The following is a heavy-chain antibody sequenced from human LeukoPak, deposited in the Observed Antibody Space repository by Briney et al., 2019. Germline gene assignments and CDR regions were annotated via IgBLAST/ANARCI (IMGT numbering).Heavy chain of an antibody. V-gene: IGHV3-7*01. CDR1: GFTFSDYW. CDR2: IKQDGSEK. D-gene: IGHD3-22*01. Sequence: GGSLRLSSAASGFTFSDYWMTWVRQAPGKGLEWVANIKQDGSEKYYVDSAKGRFTISRDNAKNSLYLQMNSLRAEDTAVYYCARDRVVITDWGQGTLVTVSS. CDR3: ARDRVVITD. J-gene: IGHJ4*02.